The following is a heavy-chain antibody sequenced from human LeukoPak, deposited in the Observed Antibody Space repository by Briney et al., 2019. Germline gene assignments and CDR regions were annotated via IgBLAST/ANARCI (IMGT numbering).Heavy chain of an antibody. CDR1: GYTFTSYG. V-gene: IGHV1-18*01. CDR2: ISAYNGNT. Sequence: ASVKVSCKASGYTFTSYGISWVRQAPGQGLEWMGWISAYNGNTNYAQKLQGRVTMTTDTSTSTAYMELRSLRSDDTAVYYRARVVRGYDFWSGYLNWFDPWGQGTLVTVSS. CDR3: ARVVRGYDFWSGYLNWFDP. D-gene: IGHD3-3*01. J-gene: IGHJ5*02.